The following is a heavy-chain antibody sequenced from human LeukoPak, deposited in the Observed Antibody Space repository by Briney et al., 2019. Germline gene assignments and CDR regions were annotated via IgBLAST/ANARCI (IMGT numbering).Heavy chain of an antibody. D-gene: IGHD3-16*01. CDR2: ISPIFGTA. Sequence: SVNVSCKASGGTFSSYAISWVRQAPGQGLEWMGGISPIFGTANYAQKFQGRVTITADKSTSTAYMELSSLSSEDTAVYYCARALVGSYGYFQHWGQGTLVTVSS. CDR3: ARALVGSYGYFQH. CDR1: GGTFSSYA. V-gene: IGHV1-69*06. J-gene: IGHJ1*01.